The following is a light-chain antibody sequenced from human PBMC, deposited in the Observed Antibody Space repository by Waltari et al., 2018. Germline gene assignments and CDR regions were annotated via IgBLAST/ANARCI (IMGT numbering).Light chain of an antibody. V-gene: IGLV1-51*01. CDR2: DDK. CDR3: GTWDSSLDSVV. J-gene: IGLJ2*01. CDR1: GGNF. Sequence: QSVLTQPPSVSAAPGQKVTIPCTGSGGNFFPWFQQFAGAAPRLIIYDDKKRAPGIPDRFSASRSGASATLGITGLQTGDEADYYCGTWDSSLDSVVFGGGTKVTVL.